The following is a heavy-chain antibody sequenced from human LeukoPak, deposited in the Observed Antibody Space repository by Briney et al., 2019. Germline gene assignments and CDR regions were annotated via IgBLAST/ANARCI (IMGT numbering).Heavy chain of an antibody. CDR3: ASVPAPYGSTACCLTFYA. Sequence: SETLSRTGSVSGGSISSYYWSWLRQPAGKGLEWIGNIYTSGSTNYHPSLERRVTMTIDTSNNEFPQKLSSGPAADTAVYYCASVPAPYGSTACCLTFYAWGEGTLVSVSS. V-gene: IGHV4-4*07. J-gene: IGHJ5*02. CDR2: IYTSGST. CDR1: GGSISSYY. D-gene: IGHD2-2*01.